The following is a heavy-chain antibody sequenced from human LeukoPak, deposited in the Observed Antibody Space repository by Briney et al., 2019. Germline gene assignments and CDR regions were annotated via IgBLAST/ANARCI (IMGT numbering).Heavy chain of an antibody. CDR3: AKAVDIVATILVPLDN. Sequence: PGGSLRLSCTGSGFTFRTYAFSWVRQAPGKGLEWVSATGSNGVTYYADSVKGRFAISRDNSKNTLYLQMNTLRAEDTAVYYCAKAVDIVATILVPLDNWGQGTLVTVSS. D-gene: IGHD5-12*01. CDR2: TGSNGVT. V-gene: IGHV3-23*01. J-gene: IGHJ4*02. CDR1: GFTFRTYA.